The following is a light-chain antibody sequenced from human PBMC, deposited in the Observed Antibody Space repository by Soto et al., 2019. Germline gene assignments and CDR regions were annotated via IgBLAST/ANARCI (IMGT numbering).Light chain of an antibody. V-gene: IGLV2-14*01. Sequence: QSVLTQPASVSGSPRQSITISCTGTSSDVGDYNYVSWYQQHPGKAPKLMIYDVSNRPSGVSNRFSGSKSGSTASLTISGLQAEDEADYYCSSYTSSTPRVFGTGTKLTVL. CDR3: SSYTSSTPRV. J-gene: IGLJ1*01. CDR1: SSDVGDYNY. CDR2: DVS.